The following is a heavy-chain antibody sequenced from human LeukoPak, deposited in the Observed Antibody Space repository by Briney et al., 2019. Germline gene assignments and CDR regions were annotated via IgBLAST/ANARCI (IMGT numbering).Heavy chain of an antibody. CDR1: GGSISSYY. CDR3: ARALGSGWYHSANFDY. Sequence: SETLSLTCTVSGGSISSYYWSWIRQHPGKGLEWIGYIYYSGSTYYNPSLKSRVTISVDTSKNQFSLKLSSVTAADTAVYYCARALGSGWYHSANFDYWGQGTLVTVSS. J-gene: IGHJ4*02. CDR2: IYYSGST. D-gene: IGHD6-19*01. V-gene: IGHV4-59*06.